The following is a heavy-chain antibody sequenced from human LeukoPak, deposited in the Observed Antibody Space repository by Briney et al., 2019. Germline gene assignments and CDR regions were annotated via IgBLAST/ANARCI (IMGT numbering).Heavy chain of an antibody. CDR3: ARRTAYGSGSYYAKGNWFDP. Sequence: GESLKISCKGSGYSFTSYWIGWVRQMPGKGLEWMGIIYPGDSDTRYSPSFQGQVTISADKSISTAYLQWSSLKASDTAMYYCARRTAYGSGSYYAKGNWFDPWGQGTLVTVSS. CDR1: GYSFTSYW. CDR2: IYPGDSDT. V-gene: IGHV5-51*01. J-gene: IGHJ5*02. D-gene: IGHD3-10*01.